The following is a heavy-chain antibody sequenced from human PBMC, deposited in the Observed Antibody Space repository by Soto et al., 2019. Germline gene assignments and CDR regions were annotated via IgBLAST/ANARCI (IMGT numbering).Heavy chain of an antibody. CDR1: GFTFSSYT. Sequence: EVQLLESGGGLVQPGGSLRLSCAASGFTFSSYTMSWVRQGPGKGLEWVSGISSSGGSTVYADSVKGRFTISRDNFKNTLYLKMNSLRAEDTAVYYCAKGWGDYGGQGTTVTVSS. CDR3: AKGWGDY. J-gene: IGHJ4*02. D-gene: IGHD7-27*01. CDR2: ISSSGGST. V-gene: IGHV3-23*01.